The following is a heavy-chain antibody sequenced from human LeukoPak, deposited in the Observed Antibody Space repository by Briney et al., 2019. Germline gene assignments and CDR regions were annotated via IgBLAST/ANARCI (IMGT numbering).Heavy chain of an antibody. V-gene: IGHV4-59*11. CDR1: GGSISSHY. J-gene: IGHJ4*02. CDR2: IYYSGST. Sequence: SETLSLTCTVSGGSISSHYWSWIRQPPGKGLEWIGYIYYSGSTNYNPSLKSRVTISVDTSKNQFPLKLSSVTAADTAVYYCARSPVATVFDYWGQGTLVTVSS. D-gene: IGHD5-12*01. CDR3: ARSPVATVFDY.